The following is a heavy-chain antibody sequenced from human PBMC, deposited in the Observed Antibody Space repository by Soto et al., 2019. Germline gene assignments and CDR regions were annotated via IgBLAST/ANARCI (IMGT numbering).Heavy chain of an antibody. CDR2: IIPILGIA. CDR1: GGTFSSYT. J-gene: IGHJ6*02. CDR3: ARDGSSTSYYYGMDV. V-gene: IGHV1-69*04. D-gene: IGHD2-2*01. Sequence: SVKVSCKASGGTFSSYTISWVRQAPGQGLEWMGRIIPILGIANYAQKFQGRVTITADKSTSTAYMELSSLRSEDTAVYYCARDGSSTSYYYGMDVWGQGTKVTVSS.